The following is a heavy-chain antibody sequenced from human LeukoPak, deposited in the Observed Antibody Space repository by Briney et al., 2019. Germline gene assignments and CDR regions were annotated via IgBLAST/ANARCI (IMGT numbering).Heavy chain of an antibody. Sequence: ASVKVSCKASGYTFTGYYMHWVRQAPGQGLEWMGWINPNSGGTNYAQKFQGRVTMTRDTSISTAYVELSRLRSDDTAVYYCARGGDSMTTVTRYYFDYWGQGTLVTVSS. CDR3: ARGGDSMTTVTRYYFDY. V-gene: IGHV1-2*02. CDR1: GYTFTGYY. J-gene: IGHJ4*02. D-gene: IGHD4-17*01. CDR2: INPNSGGT.